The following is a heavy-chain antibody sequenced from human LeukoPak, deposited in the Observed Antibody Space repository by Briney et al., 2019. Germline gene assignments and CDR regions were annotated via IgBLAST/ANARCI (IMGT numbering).Heavy chain of an antibody. J-gene: IGHJ4*02. V-gene: IGHV4-30-4*08. CDR1: GGSISSGDYY. Sequence: SETLSLTCTVSGGSISSGDYYWSWIRQPPGKGLEWIGYIYYSGSTYYNPSLKSRVTISVDTSKNQFSLKLSSVTAADTAVYYCASRFYVDTAMVRDWGQGTLVTVSS. CDR2: IYYSGST. CDR3: ASRFYVDTAMVRD. D-gene: IGHD5-18*01.